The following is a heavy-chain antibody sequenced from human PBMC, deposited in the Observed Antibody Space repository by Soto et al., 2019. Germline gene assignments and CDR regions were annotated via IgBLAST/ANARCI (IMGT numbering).Heavy chain of an antibody. J-gene: IGHJ6*02. CDR1: GSTFRTYA. CDR2: IIPIFDTA. CDR3: AGHSSGVPGYYYGMDV. Sequence: SVQVSCKASGSTFRTYAISWVRQAPGQGLEWMGGIIPIFDTADYAQKFQGRVTITADESTNTAYMELSSLRSEDTAVYYCAGHSSGVPGYYYGMDVWGQGTTVTVSS. V-gene: IGHV1-69*13. D-gene: IGHD3-22*01.